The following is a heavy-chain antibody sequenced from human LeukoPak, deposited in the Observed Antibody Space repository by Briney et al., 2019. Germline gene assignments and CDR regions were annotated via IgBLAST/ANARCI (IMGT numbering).Heavy chain of an antibody. CDR2: ISSSGSTI. Sequence: GGSLRLSCAASEFTFSSYSMLWVRQGPGKGLEWVSYISSSGSTIYYADSVKGRFTISRDNAKNSLYLQMNSVRAEDTAVYYCGRYGSGDAFDIWGQGTMVTVSS. CDR1: EFTFSSYS. J-gene: IGHJ3*02. CDR3: GRYGSGDAFDI. D-gene: IGHD3-10*01. V-gene: IGHV3-48*04.